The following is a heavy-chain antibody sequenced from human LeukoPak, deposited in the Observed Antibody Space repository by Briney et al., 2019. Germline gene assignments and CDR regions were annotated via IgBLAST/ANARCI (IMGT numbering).Heavy chain of an antibody. CDR2: IYSGGST. Sequence: PGGSLRLSCAASGFTVGNNYMSWVRQAPGKGLEWVSLIYSGGSTYYADSVRGRFTISRDSSKNTLYLQLNSLRAEDTAVYYCAREFEATGFWALDYWGQGTLVTASS. D-gene: IGHD3-16*01. V-gene: IGHV3-66*01. CDR1: GFTVGNNY. CDR3: AREFEATGFWALDY. J-gene: IGHJ4*02.